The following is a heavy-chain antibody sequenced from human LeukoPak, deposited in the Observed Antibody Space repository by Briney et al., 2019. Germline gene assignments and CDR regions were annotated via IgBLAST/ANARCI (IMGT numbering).Heavy chain of an antibody. D-gene: IGHD3/OR15-3a*01. CDR2: ISWNSGLI. CDR1: GFTFDEYA. Sequence: GGSLRLSCAASGFTFDEYAMHWVRQAPGKGLEWVSGISWNSGLIDYADSVKGRFTNSRDNAKNSLYLQMNSLKAEDTAFYYCAKVGIFGLVTYYFDYWGQGTLVTVSS. V-gene: IGHV3-9*01. J-gene: IGHJ4*02. CDR3: AKVGIFGLVTYYFDY.